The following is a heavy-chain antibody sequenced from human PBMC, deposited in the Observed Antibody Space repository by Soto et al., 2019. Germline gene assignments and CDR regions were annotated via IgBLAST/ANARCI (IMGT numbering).Heavy chain of an antibody. CDR2: ISSSSSYI. V-gene: IGHV3-21*01. J-gene: IGHJ3*02. CDR1: GFTFSSYS. Sequence: GGPLRLSCAASGFTFSSYSMNWVRQAPGKGLEWVSSISSSSSYIYYADSVKGRFTISRDNAKNSLYLQMNSLRAEDTAVYYCARDREAGSGSYLNAFDIWGQGTMVTVSS. D-gene: IGHD3-10*01. CDR3: ARDREAGSGSYLNAFDI.